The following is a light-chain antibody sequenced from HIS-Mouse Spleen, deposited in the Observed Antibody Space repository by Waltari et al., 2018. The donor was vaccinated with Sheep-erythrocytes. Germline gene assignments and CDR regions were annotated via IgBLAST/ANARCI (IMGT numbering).Light chain of an antibody. Sequence: DIVMTQSPLSLHVTPGEPASISCRSSQSLLHSNGYSYLDWYLQKPGQSPQLLIYLGSNRASGVPDRFSGSGSGTDFTLKISRVEAEDVGVYYCMQALQTPRTFGQGTKVEIK. V-gene: IGKV2-28*01. J-gene: IGKJ1*01. CDR2: LGS. CDR1: QSLLHSNGYSY. CDR3: MQALQTPRT.